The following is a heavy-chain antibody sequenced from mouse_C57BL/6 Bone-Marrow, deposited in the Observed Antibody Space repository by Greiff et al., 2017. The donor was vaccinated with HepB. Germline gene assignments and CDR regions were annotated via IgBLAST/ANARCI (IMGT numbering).Heavy chain of an antibody. CDR2: INPYNGGT. CDR1: GYTFTDYY. D-gene: IGHD1-1*01. Sequence: EVQLVESGPVLVKPGASVKMSCKASGYTFTDYYMNWVKQSHGKSLEWIGVINPYNGGTSYNQKFKGKATLTVDKSSSTAYMELNSLTSEDSAVYYCARDYGSSYYFDYWGQGTTLTVSS. V-gene: IGHV1-19*01. J-gene: IGHJ2*01. CDR3: ARDYGSSYYFDY.